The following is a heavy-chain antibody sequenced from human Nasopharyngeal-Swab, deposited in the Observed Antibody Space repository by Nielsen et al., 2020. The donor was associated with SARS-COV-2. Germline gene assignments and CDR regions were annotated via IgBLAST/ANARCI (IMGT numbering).Heavy chain of an antibody. J-gene: IGHJ6*02. V-gene: IGHV4-61*02. CDR2: IYTSGST. CDR3: ARGGSLVVPAANRLLYYYGMDV. Sequence: LRLSCTVSGGSISSGSYYWSWTRQPAGKGLEWIGRIYTSGSTNYNPSLKSRVTISVDTSKNQFSLKLSSVTAADTAVYYCARGGSLVVPAANRLLYYYGMDVWGQGTTATVSS. CDR1: GGSISSGSYY. D-gene: IGHD2-2*01.